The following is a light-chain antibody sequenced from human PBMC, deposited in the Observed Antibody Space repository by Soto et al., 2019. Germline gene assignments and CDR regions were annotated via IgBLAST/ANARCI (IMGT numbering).Light chain of an antibody. CDR2: GAS. Sequence: EIVLTQSPGTLSLSPGERATLSCRASQSVSRNYLAWYQQKPGQAPRLLIYGASNRATGIPDRFRGSGSGTDFSLTITRLEPEDFAVYYCQQYASSRTFGHGTKVEFK. CDR1: QSVSRNY. CDR3: QQYASSRT. V-gene: IGKV3-20*01. J-gene: IGKJ1*01.